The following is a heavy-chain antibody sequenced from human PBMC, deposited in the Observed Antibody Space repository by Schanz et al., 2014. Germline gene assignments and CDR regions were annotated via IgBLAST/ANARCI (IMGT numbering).Heavy chain of an antibody. CDR3: ARDHTTESYYSAGPPIDY. Sequence: EVQLVESGGGLVQPGGSLKLSCAASGLIFSNYVMSWVRQAPGKGLEWISYITYNGGTIYYADSMKGRFTVSRDNAENALYRQMNSLRAEDTAVYYCARDHTTESYYSAGPPIDYWGQGTLLTVSS. CDR2: ITYNGGTI. CDR1: GLIFSNYV. D-gene: IGHD1-26*01. V-gene: IGHV3-48*01. J-gene: IGHJ4*02.